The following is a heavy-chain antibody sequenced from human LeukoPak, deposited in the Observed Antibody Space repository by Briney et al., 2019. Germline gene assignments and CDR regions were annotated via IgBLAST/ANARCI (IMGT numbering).Heavy chain of an antibody. CDR1: GFTFSSYG. D-gene: IGHD4-17*01. CDR2: ISYDGSNK. V-gene: IGHV3-30*18. Sequence: GGSLRLSCAASGFTFSSYGMHWVRQAPGKGLEWVAVISYDGSNKYYADSVKGRFTISRDNSKNTLYLQMNSLRAEDTAVYYCAKEEGDYFYYYYYMDVWGKGTTVTISS. J-gene: IGHJ6*03. CDR3: AKEEGDYFYYYYYMDV.